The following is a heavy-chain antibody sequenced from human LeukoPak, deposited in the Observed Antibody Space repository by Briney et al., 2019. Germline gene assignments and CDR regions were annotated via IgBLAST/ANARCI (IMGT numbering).Heavy chain of an antibody. CDR2: ISSGSSNI. D-gene: IGHD2-2*01. CDR1: GFTFSSYS. Sequence: GGSLRLSCAASGFTFSSYSRNWVRQAPGKGLEWVSYISSGSSNIYYADSVKGRFTISRDNAKNSLYLQMNSLRAEDTAVYYSAREYQLLPFDCWGQGTLVTVSS. J-gene: IGHJ4*02. CDR3: AREYQLLPFDC. V-gene: IGHV3-48*01.